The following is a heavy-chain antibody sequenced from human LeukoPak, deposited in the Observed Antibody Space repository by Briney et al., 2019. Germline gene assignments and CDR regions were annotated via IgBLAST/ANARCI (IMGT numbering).Heavy chain of an antibody. J-gene: IGHJ4*02. CDR1: GFTFDDHG. V-gene: IGHV3-20*01. D-gene: IGHD3-16*01. Sequence: PGGSLRLSCAASGFTFDDHGMSWVRQAPGKGLEWVSGINWNGGSTGYVDSVKGRFSISRDNAKNSLHLQMNSLRGEDTALYHCARDLDYGADYWGQGTLVTVSS. CDR3: ARDLDYGADY. CDR2: INWNGGST.